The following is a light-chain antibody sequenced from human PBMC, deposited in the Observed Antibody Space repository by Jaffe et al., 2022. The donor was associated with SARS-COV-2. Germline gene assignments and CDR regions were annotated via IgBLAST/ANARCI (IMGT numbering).Light chain of an antibody. CDR3: QQTYSTLFT. CDR2: AAS. J-gene: IGKJ3*01. V-gene: IGKV1-39*01. CDR1: QTISNY. Sequence: DIQMTQSPSSLSASVGDRVTVTCRASQTISNYLNWYQQKPGKAPKLLISAASTLQTGVPSRFSGSGSGTDFTLIISSLQPEDFATYYCQQTYSTLFTFGPGTRVDIK.